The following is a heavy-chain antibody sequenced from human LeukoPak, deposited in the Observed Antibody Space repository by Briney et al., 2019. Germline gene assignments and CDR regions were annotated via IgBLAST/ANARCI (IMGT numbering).Heavy chain of an antibody. D-gene: IGHD3-10*01. J-gene: IGHJ4*02. CDR1: GFTFSNYW. V-gene: IGHV3-7*03. CDR2: IKQDGSEK. CDR3: ARDKSAGADTGSSFYY. Sequence: GGSLRLSCAASGFTFSNYWMTWVRQAPGKGLDWVASIKQDGSEKYYVDSVKGRFTFSRDNAKNSLYLQMDSLRAEDTAVYYCARDKSAGADTGSSFYYWGQGALVTVSS.